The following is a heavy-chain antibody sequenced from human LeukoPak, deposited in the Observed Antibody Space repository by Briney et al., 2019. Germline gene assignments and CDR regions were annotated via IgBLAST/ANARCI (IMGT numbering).Heavy chain of an antibody. CDR2: IYHSGST. D-gene: IGHD6-13*01. Sequence: SGTLSLTCAVSGGSISSSNWWSWVRQPPGKGLAWIGEIYHSGSTNYNPSLKSRVTMSVDTSKNQFSLKLSSVTAADTAVYYCARGGYSSSWYGLEWFDPWGQGTLVTVSS. CDR1: GGSISSSNW. CDR3: ARGGYSSSWYGLEWFDP. V-gene: IGHV4-4*02. J-gene: IGHJ5*02.